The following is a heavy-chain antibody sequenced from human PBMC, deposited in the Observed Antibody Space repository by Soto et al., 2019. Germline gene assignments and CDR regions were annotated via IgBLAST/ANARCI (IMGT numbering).Heavy chain of an antibody. CDR2: ISGSGDTT. D-gene: IGHD1-26*01. V-gene: IGHV3-23*01. J-gene: IGHJ4*02. CDR3: AKGSYRPHDY. Sequence: EVQLLESGGGLVQPGGSLRLSCAASGFTFSTYAMIWVRQAPGKGLEWVSAISGSGDTTYYANSVKGRFTISRDNSKITLYLQMNSLSAEDTAVYYCAKGSYRPHDYWGQGTLVIVSP. CDR1: GFTFSTYA.